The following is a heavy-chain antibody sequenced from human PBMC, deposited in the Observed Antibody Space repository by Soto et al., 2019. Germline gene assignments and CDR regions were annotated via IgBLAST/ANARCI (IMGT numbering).Heavy chain of an antibody. V-gene: IGHV4-61*08. D-gene: IGHD6-19*01. Sequence: PSETLSLTCTVSGGSISSGDYYWSWIRQPPGKGLEWIGYIYYSGSTNYNPSLKSRVTISVDTSKNQFSLKLSSVTAADTAVYYCARDRGHDSSGWYWDFDYWGQGTLVTVSS. CDR3: ARDRGHDSSGWYWDFDY. J-gene: IGHJ4*02. CDR2: IYYSGST. CDR1: GGSISSGDYY.